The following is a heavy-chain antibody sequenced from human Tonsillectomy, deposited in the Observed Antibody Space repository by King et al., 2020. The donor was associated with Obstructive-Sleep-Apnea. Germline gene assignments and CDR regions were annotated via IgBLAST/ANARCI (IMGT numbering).Heavy chain of an antibody. J-gene: IGHJ4*02. CDR3: VREYVRGGSYFYYFDY. CDR1: GGSISSSSYY. D-gene: IGHD1-26*01. Sequence: LQLQESGPGLVKPSETLSLTCTVSGGSISSSSYYWGWIRQPPGKGLEWIGSIYYIGSTYYNPSLKSRVTISVDTSKNQFSLKLGSVTAADTAGYYCVREYVRGGSYFYYFDYWAQGTLVTVSS. V-gene: IGHV4-39*07. CDR2: IYYIGST.